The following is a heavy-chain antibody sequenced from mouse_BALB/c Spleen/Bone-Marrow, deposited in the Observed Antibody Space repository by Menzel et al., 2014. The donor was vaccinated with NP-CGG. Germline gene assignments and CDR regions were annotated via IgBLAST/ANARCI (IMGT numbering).Heavy chain of an antibody. Sequence: VQLQESGPGLVAPSQSLSITCTVSGFSLTGFGVNWARQPLGKGLEWLGIIWGDGNTDYTSALKSRLTISKDNSKSQVFLKMTSLQTDDTARYYCARVGYGNYSYYFDYWGQGTTLTVSS. CDR3: ARVGYGNYSYYFDY. CDR1: GFSLTGFG. J-gene: IGHJ2*01. V-gene: IGHV2-6-7*01. D-gene: IGHD2-1*01. CDR2: IWGDGNT.